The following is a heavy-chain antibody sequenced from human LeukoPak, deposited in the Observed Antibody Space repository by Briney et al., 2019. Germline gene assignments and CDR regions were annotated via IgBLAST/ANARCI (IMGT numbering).Heavy chain of an antibody. D-gene: IGHD3-22*01. J-gene: IGHJ4*02. CDR3: ARASRYDSSGYYYAQVGAIDY. V-gene: IGHV3-33*01. Sequence: GGSLSLSCAASGFMFSNYGMHWVRLAPGKGLEWVAVIWYDGTNKYYADFVTGRSTISRDNAKNRLYLQMNSLRDEDTAMYYCARASRYDSSGYYYAQVGAIDYWGQGTLVTVSS. CDR2: IWYDGTNK. CDR1: GFMFSNYG.